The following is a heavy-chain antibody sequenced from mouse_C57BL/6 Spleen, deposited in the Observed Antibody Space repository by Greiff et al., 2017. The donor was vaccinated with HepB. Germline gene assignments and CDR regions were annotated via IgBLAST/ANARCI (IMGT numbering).Heavy chain of an antibody. CDR1: GYTFTSYW. V-gene: IGHV1-55*01. Sequence: QVQLQQPGAELVKPGASVKMSCKASGYTFTSYWITWVKQRPGQGLEWIGDIYPGSGSTNYNEKFKSKATLTVDTSSSTAYMQLSSLTSEDSVVYYCARAYGSPYYYAMDYWGQGTSVTVSS. CDR3: ARAYGSPYYYAMDY. J-gene: IGHJ4*01. CDR2: IYPGSGST. D-gene: IGHD1-1*01.